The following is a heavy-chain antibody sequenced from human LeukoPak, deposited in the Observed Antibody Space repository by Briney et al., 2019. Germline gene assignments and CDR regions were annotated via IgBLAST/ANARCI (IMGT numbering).Heavy chain of an antibody. CDR1: GFTFSSYA. Sequence: GGSLRLSCSASGFTFSSYAMHWVRQAPGKGLEYVSVISRNGGSTYYADSVKGRFTISRDNSKNTLYLQMSSLRAEDTAVYYCVKDGTLNYDILTGYYTRTEYYFDYWGQGTLVTVSS. CDR2: ISRNGGST. V-gene: IGHV3-64D*06. J-gene: IGHJ4*02. CDR3: VKDGTLNYDILTGYYTRTEYYFDY. D-gene: IGHD3-9*01.